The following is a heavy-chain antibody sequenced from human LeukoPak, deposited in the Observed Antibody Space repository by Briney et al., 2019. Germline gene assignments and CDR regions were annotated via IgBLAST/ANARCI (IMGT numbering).Heavy chain of an antibody. V-gene: IGHV4-34*01. CDR1: GFTFSSYS. D-gene: IGHD6-25*01. Sequence: GSLRLSCAASGFTFSSYSMNWVRQPPGKGLEWIGEINHSGSTNYNPSLKSRVTISVDTSKNQFSLKLSSVTAADTAVYYCARGKGSGWTFDYWGQGTLVTVSS. CDR2: INHSGST. J-gene: IGHJ4*02. CDR3: ARGKGSGWTFDY.